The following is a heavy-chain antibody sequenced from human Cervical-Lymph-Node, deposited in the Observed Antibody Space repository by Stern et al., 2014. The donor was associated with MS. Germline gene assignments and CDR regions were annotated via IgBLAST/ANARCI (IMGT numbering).Heavy chain of an antibody. V-gene: IGHV3-74*01. CDR2: INGDGSDP. D-gene: IGHD5-12*01. CDR3: AREGYSGYYFDQ. J-gene: IGHJ4*02. Sequence: VQLVESGGGLVQPGGSLRLSCAASGFTFSTYWMHWVRQAPGKGLVWVSRINGDGSDPTYADSVKGRFTISRDNAKNTLYLQMNSLRAEDTAVYYCAREGYSGYYFDQWGQGTLVTVSS. CDR1: GFTFSTYW.